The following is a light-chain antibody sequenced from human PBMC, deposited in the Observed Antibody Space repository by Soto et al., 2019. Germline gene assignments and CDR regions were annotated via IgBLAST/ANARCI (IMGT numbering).Light chain of an antibody. CDR1: QSLLHINGYNY. J-gene: IGKJ4*01. V-gene: IGKV2-28*01. CDR2: LAS. CDR3: IQTLQTPFT. Sequence: DIVVTQSPLSLPVTPGEPASISCRSSQSLLHINGYNYLDCYLQKPGQSPQLLIYLASSRASGVPDRFSGSGSGTDFTLKISRVEAEDFGVYYCIQTLQTPFTFGGGTKV.